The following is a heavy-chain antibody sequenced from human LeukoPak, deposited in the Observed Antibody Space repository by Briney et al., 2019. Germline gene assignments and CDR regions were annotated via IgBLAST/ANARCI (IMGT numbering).Heavy chain of an antibody. Sequence: SQTLSLTCTVSGGSISSGSYYWSWIRQPAGKGLEWIGRIYTSGSTNYNPSLKSRVTISVDTSKNQFSLKLSSVTAADTAVYYCARQGYDSGWGYYYGSGSSYDYWGQGTLVTVSS. CDR1: GGSISSGSYY. D-gene: IGHD3-10*01. J-gene: IGHJ4*02. V-gene: IGHV4-61*02. CDR3: ARQGYDSGWGYYYGSGSSYDY. CDR2: IYTSGST.